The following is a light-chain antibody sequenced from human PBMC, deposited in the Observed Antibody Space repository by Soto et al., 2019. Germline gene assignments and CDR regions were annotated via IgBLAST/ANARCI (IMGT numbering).Light chain of an antibody. V-gene: IGKV3-20*01. CDR1: QSISSSY. CDR2: AAS. J-gene: IGKJ2*01. CDR3: QPYGGSHRFS. Sequence: EIVLTHSPGTLSLSPGEGAALSCRTSQSISSSYLAWYQQKPGQAPRLLIYAASSRATGIPDRFSGSGSGTHFSLTITRLEPEDFALYYRQPYGGSHRFSVGQGTKVDIK.